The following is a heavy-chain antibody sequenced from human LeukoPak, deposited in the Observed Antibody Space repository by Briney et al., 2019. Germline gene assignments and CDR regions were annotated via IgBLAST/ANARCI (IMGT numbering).Heavy chain of an antibody. D-gene: IGHD3-22*01. CDR2: ISAYNGNT. CDR3: ARGGHYYDSSVIFDY. V-gene: IGHV1-18*01. Sequence: GASVKVSCKASGYTFTSYGISWVRQAPGQGLEWMGWISAYNGNTNYAQKIQGRVTMTTETSTSTAYMELRSLRSDDTAVYYCARGGHYYDSSVIFDYWGQGTLVTVSS. CDR1: GYTFTSYG. J-gene: IGHJ4*02.